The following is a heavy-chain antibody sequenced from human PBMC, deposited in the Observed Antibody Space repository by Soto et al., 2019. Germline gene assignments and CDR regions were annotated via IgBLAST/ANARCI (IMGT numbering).Heavy chain of an antibody. CDR2: IYYSGSP. J-gene: IGHJ5*02. Sequence: QVQLQESGPGLVKPSETLSLTSTVSGDFISSSSYYWRWIRQPPWKGLEWNGSIYYSGSPHYNPSCRSRLTFSVNPSKNQFSVRLRSVTAADTAVYYCARSSYYYDSSGHRPWRQGTLVSVSS. CDR1: GDFISSSSYY. D-gene: IGHD3-22*01. CDR3: ARSSYYYDSSGHRP. V-gene: IGHV4-39*01.